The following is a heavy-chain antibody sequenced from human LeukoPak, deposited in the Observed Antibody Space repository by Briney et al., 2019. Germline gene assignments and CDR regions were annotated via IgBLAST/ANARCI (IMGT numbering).Heavy chain of an antibody. Sequence: GGSLRLSCAASGFTFSTYAMHWVRQAPGKGLEWVGRIKSKTDGGTTDYAAPVKGRFTISRDDSKNTLYLQMNSLKTEDTAVYYCTTKVDIVATNHDYWGQGTLVTVSS. J-gene: IGHJ4*02. V-gene: IGHV3-15*01. CDR3: TTKVDIVATNHDY. CDR1: GFTFSTYA. CDR2: IKSKTDGGTT. D-gene: IGHD5-12*01.